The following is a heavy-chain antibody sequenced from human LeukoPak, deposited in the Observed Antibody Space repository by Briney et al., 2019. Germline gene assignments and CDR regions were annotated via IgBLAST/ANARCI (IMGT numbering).Heavy chain of an antibody. J-gene: IGHJ6*03. V-gene: IGHV1-69*13. CDR1: GGTFSSYA. D-gene: IGHD1-20*01. CDR3: ARIDNWNYYYMGV. Sequence: SVKVSCKASGGTFSSYAISWVRQAPGQGLEWMGGIIPIFGTANYAQKFQGRVTITADESTSKAYMELSSLRSEDTAVYYCARIDNWNYYYMGVWGKGTTVTVSS. CDR2: IIPIFGTA.